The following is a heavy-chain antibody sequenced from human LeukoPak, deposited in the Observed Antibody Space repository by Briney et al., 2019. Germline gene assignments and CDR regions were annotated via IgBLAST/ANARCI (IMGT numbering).Heavy chain of an antibody. Sequence: PGGSLRLSCAASGFTFSSYWMSWVRQAPGKGLEWVANIKQGGSEKYYVDSVKGRFTISRDNAKNSLYLQMNSLRAEDTAVYYCARGGSGWYHWFDPWGQGTLVTVSS. D-gene: IGHD6-19*01. CDR2: IKQGGSEK. V-gene: IGHV3-7*01. CDR1: GFTFSSYW. J-gene: IGHJ5*02. CDR3: ARGGSGWYHWFDP.